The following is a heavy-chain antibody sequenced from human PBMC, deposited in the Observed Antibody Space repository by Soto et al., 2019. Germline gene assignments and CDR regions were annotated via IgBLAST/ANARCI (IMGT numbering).Heavy chain of an antibody. D-gene: IGHD3-9*01. Sequence: QVQLVQSGAEVKKPGASVKVSCKASGYTFSSYAMHWVRQAPGQRLEWMGWINAGNGNTKYSQKFQGRVTITRYTSAGTAYMELSSLRSEDTAVYYCARASKYDILTGYSPADYWGQGTLVTVSS. CDR2: INAGNGNT. J-gene: IGHJ4*02. CDR3: ARASKYDILTGYSPADY. V-gene: IGHV1-3*01. CDR1: GYTFSSYA.